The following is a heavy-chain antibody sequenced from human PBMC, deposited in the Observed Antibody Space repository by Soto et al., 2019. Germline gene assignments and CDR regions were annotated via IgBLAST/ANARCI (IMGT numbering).Heavy chain of an antibody. CDR1: GYTFTSYD. D-gene: IGHD2-2*01. V-gene: IGHV1-8*01. J-gene: IGHJ5*02. CDR2: MNPNSGNT. CDR3: ARSHCSSTSCYSIWFDP. Sequence: ASVKVSCKASGYTFTSYDINWVRQATGQGLEWMGWMNPNSGNTGYAQKFQGRVTMTRNTSISTAYMELSSLRSEDTAVYYCARSHCSSTSCYSIWFDPWGQGTLVTVSS.